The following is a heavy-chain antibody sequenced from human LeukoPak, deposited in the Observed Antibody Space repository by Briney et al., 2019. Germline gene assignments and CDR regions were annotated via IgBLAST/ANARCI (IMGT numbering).Heavy chain of an antibody. D-gene: IGHD1-14*01. J-gene: IGHJ4*02. CDR2: INHSGST. V-gene: IGHV4-34*01. CDR1: GGSFSGYY. Sequence: NPSETLSLTCAVYGGSFSGYYWSWIRQPPGKGLEWIGEINHSGSTNYNPSLKSRVTISVDTSKNQFSLKLSSVTAADTAVYYCARASAPVVLIKHPLELGPEESSVRSPELRRERHSYFDFWGRGALVTVSS. CDR3: ARASAPVVLIKHPLELGPEESSVRSPELRRERHSYFDF.